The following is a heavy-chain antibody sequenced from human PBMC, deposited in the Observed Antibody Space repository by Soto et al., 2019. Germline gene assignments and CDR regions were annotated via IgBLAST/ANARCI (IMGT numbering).Heavy chain of an antibody. CDR2: IRSKAYGGTT. J-gene: IGHJ6*02. CDR3: TRAIIAAAALYYYYGMDV. CDR1: GFTFGDYA. V-gene: IGHV3-49*03. Sequence: GGSLRLSCTAPGFTFGDYAMSWFRQAPGKGLEWVGFIRSKAYGGTTEYAASVKGRFTISRDDSKSIAYLQMNSLKTEDTAVYYCTRAIIAAAALYYYYGMDVWGQGTTVTVSS. D-gene: IGHD6-13*01.